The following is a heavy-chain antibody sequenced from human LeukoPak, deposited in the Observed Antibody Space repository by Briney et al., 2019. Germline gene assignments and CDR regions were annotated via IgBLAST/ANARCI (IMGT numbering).Heavy chain of an antibody. CDR3: ARARKVYYDSSGYPRMYFDY. D-gene: IGHD3-22*01. Sequence: SETLSLTCTVSGGSISSSGYYWGWIRQPPGKGLEWIGNIYYVGSTYYNPSLNSRVTISVDTSKNQFSLKLSSVTAADTAVYYCARARKVYYDSSGYPRMYFDYWGQGTLVTVSS. V-gene: IGHV4-39*07. CDR2: IYYVGST. CDR1: GGSISSSGYY. J-gene: IGHJ4*02.